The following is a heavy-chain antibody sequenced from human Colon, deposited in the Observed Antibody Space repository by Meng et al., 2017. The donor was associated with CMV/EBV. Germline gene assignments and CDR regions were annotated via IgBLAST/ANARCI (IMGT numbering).Heavy chain of an antibody. Sequence: ASGFTCGDYYMNWVRQAPGKGLQWLSYISRSSTTIHYARSVRGRFTVSRDNAEKSLYLQMNTLTAEDTAIYYCARVAEYSYSGTADYWGQGTLVTVSS. D-gene: IGHD5-18*01. J-gene: IGHJ4*02. CDR1: GFTCGDYY. CDR3: ARVAEYSYSGTADY. V-gene: IGHV3-11*01. CDR2: ISRSSTTI.